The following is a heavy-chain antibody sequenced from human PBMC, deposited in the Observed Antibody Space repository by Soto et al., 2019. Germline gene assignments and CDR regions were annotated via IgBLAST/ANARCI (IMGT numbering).Heavy chain of an antibody. J-gene: IGHJ4*02. D-gene: IGHD6-19*01. Sequence: PSETLSLTCSVSGGSISGSYWSWIRQSPGKGLEWLGYVYYTGSTNYSPTLRSRVSISVDTSKNEFSLRLRSVTAADTAVYFCARSVAVPGAHIDYWGQGTQVTVPQ. CDR1: GGSISGSY. CDR3: ARSVAVPGAHIDY. V-gene: IGHV4-59*01. CDR2: VYYTGST.